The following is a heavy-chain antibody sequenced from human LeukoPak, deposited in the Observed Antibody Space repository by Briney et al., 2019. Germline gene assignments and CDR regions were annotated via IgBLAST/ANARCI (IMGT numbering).Heavy chain of an antibody. D-gene: IGHD1-26*01. CDR2: IYYSGST. CDR3: ARHEYSGSYYGLSWFDP. J-gene: IGHJ5*02. V-gene: IGHV4-39*01. Sequence: PSETLSLTCTVSGGSISSSGYCWGWIRQPPGKGLEWIASIYYSGSTYYNPSLKSRVTISVDTSTNQLSLKLSSLTAADTAVYYCARHEYSGSYYGLSWFDPWGQGTLVTVSS. CDR1: GGSISSSGYC.